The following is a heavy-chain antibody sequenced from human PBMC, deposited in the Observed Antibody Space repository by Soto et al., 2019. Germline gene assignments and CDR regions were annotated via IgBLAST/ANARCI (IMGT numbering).Heavy chain of an antibody. D-gene: IGHD4-17*01. CDR1: GFTFSNYD. CDR3: AKHFAYGGPFDY. J-gene: IGHJ4*02. Sequence: PGGSLRLSCAASGFTFSNYDMSWVRQAPGKGLEWVSSISGGGFNTYYADSVKGRFTISRDNSKNTLYLQMNSLRAEDTAVYYCAKHFAYGGPFDYWGQGTLVTSPQ. CDR2: ISGGGFNT. V-gene: IGHV3-23*01.